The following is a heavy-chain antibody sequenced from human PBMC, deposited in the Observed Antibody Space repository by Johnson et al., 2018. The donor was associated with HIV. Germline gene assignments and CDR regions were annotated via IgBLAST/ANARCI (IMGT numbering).Heavy chain of an antibody. CDR3: AKTWEDYDDAFDI. CDR2: IRYDGSNK. D-gene: IGHD3-22*01. J-gene: IGHJ3*02. Sequence: QVQLVESGGGVVQPGGSLRLSCVASGFTFSNYGMHWVRQAPGKGLEWVAFIRYDGSNKYYADSVQGRFTISRDNSKNTLYLQMNSLRAEDTAVYYCAKTWEDYDDAFDIWGQGTMVTVSS. CDR1: GFTFSNYG. V-gene: IGHV3-30*02.